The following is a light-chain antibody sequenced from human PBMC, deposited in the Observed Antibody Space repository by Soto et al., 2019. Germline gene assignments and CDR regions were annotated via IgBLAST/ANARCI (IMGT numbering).Light chain of an antibody. CDR2: LNSDGSH. Sequence: QPVLTQSPSASASLGASVKLTCTLSSGHSSYAIAWHQQQPEKGPRYLMKLNSDGSHSKGDGIPDRFSGSSGGAERYLTIAGLQSEDEADYCLQTWGTGNQRVFGGGTKLTVL. V-gene: IGLV4-69*01. J-gene: IGLJ2*01. CDR3: QTWGTGNQRV. CDR1: SGHSSYA.